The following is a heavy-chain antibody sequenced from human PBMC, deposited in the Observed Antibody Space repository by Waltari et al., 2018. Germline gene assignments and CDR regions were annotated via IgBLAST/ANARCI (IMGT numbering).Heavy chain of an antibody. CDR1: GFTFSRYW. V-gene: IGHV3-74*01. Sequence: EEQLVESGGDLIQPGESLRVSCAVSGFTFSRYWMNWVRQAPGKGLLWVARINGDGSDTSYADSVRGRFTISRDNARNTVFLQMKSLRAEDTAVYYCARVARKTYSSPVPERDYYYGMDVWGLGTTVTVSS. CDR2: INGDGSDT. CDR3: ARVARKTYSSPVPERDYYYGMDV. D-gene: IGHD3-22*01. J-gene: IGHJ6*02.